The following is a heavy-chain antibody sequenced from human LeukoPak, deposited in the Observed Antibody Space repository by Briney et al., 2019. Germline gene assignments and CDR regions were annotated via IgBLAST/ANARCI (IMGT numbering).Heavy chain of an antibody. CDR3: ARSPQPVLAARPDYYYMDV. Sequence: GGSLRLSCAASGFTVSSNYMSWVRQAPGEGLEWVSVIYSGGSTYYADSVKGRFTISRDNSKNTLYLQMNSLRAEDTAVYYCARSPQPVLAARPDYYYMDVWGKGTTVTVSS. J-gene: IGHJ6*03. CDR2: IYSGGST. D-gene: IGHD6-6*01. V-gene: IGHV3-53*01. CDR1: GFTVSSNY.